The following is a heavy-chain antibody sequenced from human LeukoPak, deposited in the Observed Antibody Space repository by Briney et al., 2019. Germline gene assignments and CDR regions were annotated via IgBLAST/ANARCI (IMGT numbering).Heavy chain of an antibody. CDR2: ISSSDTTI. V-gene: IGHV3-11*01. D-gene: IGHD3-16*01. Sequence: GGSLRLSCVASGFTFSDYYMSWIRQAPGKGLEWVSYISSSDTTIYYADSVKGRFTISRDNAKNSLYLQMNSLRVEDTAVYYCTRDTPFGGYWGQGTLVTVSS. CDR1: GFTFSDYY. J-gene: IGHJ4*02. CDR3: TRDTPFGGY.